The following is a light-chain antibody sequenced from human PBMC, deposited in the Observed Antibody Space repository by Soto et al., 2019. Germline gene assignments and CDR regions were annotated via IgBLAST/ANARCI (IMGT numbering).Light chain of an antibody. CDR3: QQYDSSPRT. CDR2: DAS. CDR1: QSVDKD. J-gene: IGKJ1*01. Sequence: EIVMTQSPATLSVSPGEGATLSCRPSQSVDKDLAWYRQKPGQAPSLLVYDASTRATGVPARFSGSGSGTEFTLTITSLQSEDFAVYYCQQYDSSPRTFGQGTKVDI. V-gene: IGKV3-15*01.